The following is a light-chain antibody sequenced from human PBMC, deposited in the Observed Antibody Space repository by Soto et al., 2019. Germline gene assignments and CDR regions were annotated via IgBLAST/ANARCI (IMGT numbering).Light chain of an antibody. Sequence: QLVLTQSPSASASLGASVKLTCTLSSGHSSYAIAWHQQQPEKGPRYLMKLNSDGSHSKGDGIPDRFSGSSSGAERYLPISSLQSEDEADYYCQTWGTGIRVFGTGTKLTVL. J-gene: IGLJ1*01. V-gene: IGLV4-69*01. CDR1: SGHSSYA. CDR3: QTWGTGIRV. CDR2: LNSDGSH.